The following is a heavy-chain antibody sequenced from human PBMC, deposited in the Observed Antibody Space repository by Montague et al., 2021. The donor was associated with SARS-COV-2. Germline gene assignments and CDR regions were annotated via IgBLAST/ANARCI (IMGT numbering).Heavy chain of an antibody. J-gene: IGHJ3*01. CDR2: IDNSGST. CDR3: ARRQDYFGAGSYIFDV. V-gene: IGHV4-39*01. D-gene: IGHD3-10*01. Sequence: SETLSLTCTVSGASINSDSYYRDWIRQPPGKGLEWIGSIDNSGSTSYISSLESRLTISEDTPKQQFSLRLTSVTAADTAMYYCARRQDYFGAGSYIFDVWGQGIMVTVSS. CDR1: GASINSDSYY.